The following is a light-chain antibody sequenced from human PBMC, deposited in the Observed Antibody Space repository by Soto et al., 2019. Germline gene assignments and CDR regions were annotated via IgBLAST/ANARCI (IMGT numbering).Light chain of an antibody. CDR1: QSVSSSS. CDR2: GAS. CDR3: QHYGASPKYT. J-gene: IGKJ2*01. Sequence: EIVLTQSPGTLSLSPGQRATLSCRASQSVSSSSLAWYQQRPGQAPRLLIYGASRRATGIPDRFSGSGSGTDFTLTISRLVPEDFAVYYCQHYGASPKYTFGQGTKLEIK. V-gene: IGKV3-20*01.